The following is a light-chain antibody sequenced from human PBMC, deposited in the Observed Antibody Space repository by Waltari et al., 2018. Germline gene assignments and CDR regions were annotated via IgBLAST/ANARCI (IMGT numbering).Light chain of an antibody. Sequence: DIQMTQSPSSLSASVGDTVTITCRASQAISNNLAWVQQKPGKAPKSLIYGAFILQSGVPSRFSGSGSETDFTLTISRLQPEDFATYYCQHYNTYPYTFGQGTKL. V-gene: IGKV1-16*01. J-gene: IGKJ2*01. CDR3: QHYNTYPYT. CDR1: QAISNN. CDR2: GAF.